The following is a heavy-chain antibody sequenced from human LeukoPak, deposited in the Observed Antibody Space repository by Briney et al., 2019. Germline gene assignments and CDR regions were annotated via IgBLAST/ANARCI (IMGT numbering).Heavy chain of an antibody. V-gene: IGHV1-2*02. CDR3: AKSGIEGYSSVHDALHI. D-gene: IGHD6-19*01. J-gene: IGHJ3*02. Sequence: ASVKVSCKASGFSVKNYYMHWVRQAPGQGLEWMGWINPISGATNYAQKFQGRVAMTRDTSINTAYMELSSLRSDDTAVYFCAKSGIEGYSSVHDALHIWGQGTMVTVSS. CDR2: INPISGAT. CDR1: GFSVKNYY.